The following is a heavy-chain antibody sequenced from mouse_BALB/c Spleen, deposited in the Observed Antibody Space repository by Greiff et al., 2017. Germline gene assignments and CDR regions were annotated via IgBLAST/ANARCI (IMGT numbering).Heavy chain of an antibody. CDR3: ASSYLDY. J-gene: IGHJ2*01. CDR2: INPSNGRT. Sequence: QVQLQQPGAELVKPGASVKLSCKASGYTFTSYWMHWVKQSPGQGLEWIGEINPSNGRTNYNEKFKSKATLTVDKSSSTAYMQLSSLTSEDSAVYYCASSYLDYWGQGTTLTVSS. CDR1: GYTFTSYW. V-gene: IGHV1S81*02.